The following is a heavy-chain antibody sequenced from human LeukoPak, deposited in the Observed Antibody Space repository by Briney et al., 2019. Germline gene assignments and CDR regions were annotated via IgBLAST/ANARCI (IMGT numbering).Heavy chain of an antibody. J-gene: IGHJ3*02. V-gene: IGHV1-2*02. D-gene: IGHD6-13*01. Sequence: ASVKVSCKASGYTFTGYYMHWVRQAPGQGLEWMGWINLNSGGTNYAQKFQGRVTMTRDTSISTAYMELSRLRSDDTAVYYCAPGIAAAGTIGHGGFDAFDIWGQGTMVTVSS. CDR3: APGIAAAGTIGHGGFDAFDI. CDR2: INLNSGGT. CDR1: GYTFTGYY.